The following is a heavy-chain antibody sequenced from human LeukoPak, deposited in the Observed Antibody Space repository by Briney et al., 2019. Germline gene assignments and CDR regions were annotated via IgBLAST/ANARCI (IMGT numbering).Heavy chain of an antibody. CDR1: GYTFTRYY. V-gene: IGHV1-2*02. CDR3: ARSDTVTTADY. Sequence: ASVKVSCKASGYTFTRYYMHWVRQAPGQGLEWMGWINPNSGGTNYAQKFQGRVTMTRDTSNSTAYMELSRLRSDDTAVYYCARSDTVTTADYWGQGTLVSVSS. D-gene: IGHD4-17*01. CDR2: INPNSGGT. J-gene: IGHJ4*02.